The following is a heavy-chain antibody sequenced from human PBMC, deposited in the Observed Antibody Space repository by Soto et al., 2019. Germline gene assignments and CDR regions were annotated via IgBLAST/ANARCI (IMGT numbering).Heavy chain of an antibody. CDR3: ARDGRELADAFDI. V-gene: IGHV4-4*02. D-gene: IGHD6-6*01. Sequence: TSETLSLTCAVSGGSISSSNWWSWVRQPPGKGLEWIGEIYHSGSTNYNPSLKSRVTISVDKSKNQFSLKLSSVTAADTAVYYCARDGRELADAFDIWGQGTMVTVSS. J-gene: IGHJ3*02. CDR2: IYHSGST. CDR1: GGSISSSNW.